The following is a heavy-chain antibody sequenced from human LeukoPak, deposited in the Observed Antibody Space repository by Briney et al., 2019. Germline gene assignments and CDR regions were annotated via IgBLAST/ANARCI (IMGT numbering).Heavy chain of an antibody. CDR1: GYTFTSYG. J-gene: IGHJ6*03. CDR2: ISAYNGNT. Sequence: ASVKVSCKASGYTFTSYGISWVRRAPGQGLEWMGWISAYNGNTNCAQKLQGRVTMTTDTSTSTAYMELRSLRSDDTAVYYCARDISLAGTVYYYYYYMDVWGKGTTVTVSS. CDR3: ARDISLAGTVYYYYYYMDV. V-gene: IGHV1-18*01. D-gene: IGHD1-1*01.